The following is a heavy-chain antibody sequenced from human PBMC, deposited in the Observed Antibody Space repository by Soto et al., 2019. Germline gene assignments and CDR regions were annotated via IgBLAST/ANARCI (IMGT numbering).Heavy chain of an antibody. V-gene: IGHV4-31*03. CDR3: AIDRRLPASFSLFDP. CDR2: SYTGGSA. CDR1: GDSINTGGFL. J-gene: IGHJ5*02. Sequence: PSETLSLTCTVTGDSINTGGFLWSWLRQLPGKGLEWIGYSYTGGSAFYNPSLKGRVIISVDTSQNRFFLRLSSVTAADTAVYYCAIDRRLPASFSLFDPWGQGTLVTVSS.